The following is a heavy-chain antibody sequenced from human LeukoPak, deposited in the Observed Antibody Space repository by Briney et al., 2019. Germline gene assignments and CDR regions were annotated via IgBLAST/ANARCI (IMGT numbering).Heavy chain of an antibody. CDR3: AKDAYGDYGVYYYYGMDV. CDR1: GFTFSSYA. V-gene: IGHV3-23*01. D-gene: IGHD4-17*01. J-gene: IGHJ6*04. Sequence: GGSLRLSCAASGFTFSSYAMSWVRQAPGKGLEWVSAISGSGGSTYYADSVKGRFTISRDNSKNTLYLQMNSLRAEDTAVYYGAKDAYGDYGVYYYYGMDVWGKGTTVTVSS. CDR2: ISGSGGST.